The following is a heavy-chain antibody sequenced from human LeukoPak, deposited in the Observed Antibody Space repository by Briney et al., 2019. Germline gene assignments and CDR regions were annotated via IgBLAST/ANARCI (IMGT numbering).Heavy chain of an antibody. CDR3: ARASGDGSFDY. Sequence: GSPRLSCATPGFTLCSYWMSWVRPASGKGLEWVANIKQDGSEKYYVDSVKGRFTISRDNAKNSLYLQMNSLRAEDTAVYYCARASGDGSFDYWGQGTLVTVSS. D-gene: IGHD3-10*01. CDR1: GFTLCSYW. CDR2: IKQDGSEK. V-gene: IGHV3-7*01. J-gene: IGHJ4*02.